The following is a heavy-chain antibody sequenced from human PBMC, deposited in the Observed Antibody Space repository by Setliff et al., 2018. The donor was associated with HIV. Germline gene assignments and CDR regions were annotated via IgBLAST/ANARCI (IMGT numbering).Heavy chain of an antibody. J-gene: IGHJ4*02. CDR1: GGSISSRSYY. D-gene: IGHD4-17*01. CDR2: IYSNGNT. Sequence: SETLSLTCTVSGGSISSRSYYWSWLRQPAGKGLEWIGRIYSNGNTDYNPSLKSRVTISEDTSKNQFSLNLTSVTAAGSAVYFCARRAGPYTTGRYFDSWGRGMLVTVSS. CDR3: ARRAGPYTTGRYFDS. V-gene: IGHV4-61*02.